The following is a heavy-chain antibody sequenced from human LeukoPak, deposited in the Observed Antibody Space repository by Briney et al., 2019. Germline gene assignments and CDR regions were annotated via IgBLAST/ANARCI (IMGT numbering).Heavy chain of an antibody. CDR2: INPNSGDT. J-gene: IGHJ4*02. V-gene: IGHV1-2*06. CDR3: ARAGPPLEFDC. D-gene: IGHD3-10*01. Sequence: GASVKVSCKASGYTLTAYYVHWVRQAPGQGLEWMGRINPNSGDTNCAQEFQGRVTMTRDTSISTAYMELSRLRSDDTAVYYCARAGPPLEFDCWGQGTLATVSS. CDR1: GYTLTAYY.